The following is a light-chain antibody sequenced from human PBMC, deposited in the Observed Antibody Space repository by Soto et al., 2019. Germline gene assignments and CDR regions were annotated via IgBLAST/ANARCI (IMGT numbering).Light chain of an antibody. CDR3: QQNGRSPT. CDR1: QSVSNN. Sequence: EILMTQSPATLSVSPGDRATLSCRASQSVSNNLAWYQQRPGQAPRLLIYGASTRATGIPARFSGSGSGTDFTLFISRLEPEDCGVYYCQQNGRSPTFGPGTKVEVK. V-gene: IGKV3-15*01. J-gene: IGKJ3*01. CDR2: GAS.